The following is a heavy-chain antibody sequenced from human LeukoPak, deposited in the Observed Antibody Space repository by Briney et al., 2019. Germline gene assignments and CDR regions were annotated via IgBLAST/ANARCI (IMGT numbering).Heavy chain of an antibody. Sequence: ASVKVSCKASGYTFTGYYMHWVRQAPGQGLEWMGWINPNSGGTNYAQKFQGRVTMTRDTSISTAYMELSRLRSDDTAVYYCARVPYDYYDSSGYESLWGQGTMVTVSS. CDR3: ARVPYDYYDSSGYESL. CDR2: INPNSGGT. J-gene: IGHJ3*01. CDR1: GYTFTGYY. D-gene: IGHD3-22*01. V-gene: IGHV1-2*02.